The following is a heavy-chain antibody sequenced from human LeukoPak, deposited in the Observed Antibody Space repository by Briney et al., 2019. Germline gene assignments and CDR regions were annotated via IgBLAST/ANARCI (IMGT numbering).Heavy chain of an antibody. CDR1: GFTFNNYA. Sequence: GGSLRLSCEASGFTFNNYAMSWVRQAPGKGLEWVSAISGSGGSTYYADSVKGRFTISRDNSKNTLYLQMNSLRAEDTAVYYCAKDFTKHYFDYWGQGTLVTVSS. CDR2: ISGSGGST. D-gene: IGHD3-3*01. J-gene: IGHJ4*02. V-gene: IGHV3-23*01. CDR3: AKDFTKHYFDY.